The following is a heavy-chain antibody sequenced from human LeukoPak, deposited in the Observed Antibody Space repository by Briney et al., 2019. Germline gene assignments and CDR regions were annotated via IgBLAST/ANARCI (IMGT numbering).Heavy chain of an antibody. V-gene: IGHV3-21*01. D-gene: IGHD6-13*01. CDR3: ARDVGSSWTGPDY. Sequence: GGSLRLSCAASGFTFSSYSMSWFRQAPGKGLEWVSSISSGSTYIHYADSVKGRFTISRDNAKNSLYLQMSSLRVEDTAVYSCARDVGSSWTGPDYWGQGTLVTVSS. J-gene: IGHJ4*02. CDR1: GFTFSSYS. CDR2: ISSGSTYI.